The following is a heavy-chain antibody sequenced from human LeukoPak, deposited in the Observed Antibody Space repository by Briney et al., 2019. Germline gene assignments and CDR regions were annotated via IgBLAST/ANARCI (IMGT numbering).Heavy chain of an antibody. CDR3: AKHHSGITMVRGVGYYMDV. CDR2: IIPIFGTA. CDR1: GGTFSSYA. V-gene: IGHV1-69*05. D-gene: IGHD3-10*01. J-gene: IGHJ6*03. Sequence: SVKVSCKASGGTFSSYAISWMRQAPGQGLEWMGGIIPIFGTANYAQKFQGRVTITTDESTSTAYMELSSLRSEDTAVYYCAKHHSGITMVRGVGYYMDVWGKGTTVTVSS.